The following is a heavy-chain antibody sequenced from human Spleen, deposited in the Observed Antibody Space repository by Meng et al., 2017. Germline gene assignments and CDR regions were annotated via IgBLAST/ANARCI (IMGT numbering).Heavy chain of an antibody. CDR3: ARHESGTTIRGKNYYYFYYDMDV. J-gene: IGHJ6*02. CDR2: IYPGDSGAADT. V-gene: IGHV5-51*01. Sequence: GESLKTSCKGSGYIFTNYWVGWVRQMPGKGLEWIGIIYPGDSGAADTRYSPAFEGQVTISADRSISTVYLRWSSLKASDTAIYYCARHESGTTIRGKNYYYFYYDMDVWGQGTTVTVSS. CDR1: GYIFTNYW. D-gene: IGHD1-7*01.